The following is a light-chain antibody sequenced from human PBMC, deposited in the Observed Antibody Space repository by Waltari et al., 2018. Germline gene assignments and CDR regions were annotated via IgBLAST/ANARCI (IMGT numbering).Light chain of an antibody. Sequence: DIQMTQSPSTLSASVGARVTITCRASQSISSWLAWYQQKQGKATKLLIYKASSLESGVPSRFSGSGSETEFTLTISSLQPDEFATYYCQQYNSYLMYTFGQGTKLEIK. V-gene: IGKV1-5*03. CDR2: KAS. J-gene: IGKJ2*01. CDR1: QSISSW. CDR3: QQYNSYLMYT.